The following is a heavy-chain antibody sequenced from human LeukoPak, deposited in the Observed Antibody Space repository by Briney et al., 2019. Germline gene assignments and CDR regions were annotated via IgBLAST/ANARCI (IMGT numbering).Heavy chain of an antibody. V-gene: IGHV1-46*01. CDR2: INPSTGSA. J-gene: IGHJ4*02. Sequence: GASVKVSCKASGYTFTNYYVHWVRQAPGQGLEWMGIINPSTGSATYAPKFQGRVAMTRDTSTTTVYMEISSLRSDDTAVYYCARGVGRLYNFDHWGQGTLVPVSS. CDR3: ARGVGRLYNFDH. CDR1: GYTFTNYY. D-gene: IGHD1-26*01.